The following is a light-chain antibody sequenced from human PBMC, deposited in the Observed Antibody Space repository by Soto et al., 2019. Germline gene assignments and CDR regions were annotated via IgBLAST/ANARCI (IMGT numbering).Light chain of an antibody. V-gene: IGKV3-11*01. CDR3: QQRSNWPYT. CDR2: DAS. CDR1: QSVSSY. Sequence: EIVLTQSPATLSLSPGERATLSCRASQSVSSYLAWYQQKPGQAPRLLIYDASNRATGIAARFSGSGSGTDFTLTISSLEPEDFAVDYCQQRSNWPYTFGQGTKLEIK. J-gene: IGKJ2*01.